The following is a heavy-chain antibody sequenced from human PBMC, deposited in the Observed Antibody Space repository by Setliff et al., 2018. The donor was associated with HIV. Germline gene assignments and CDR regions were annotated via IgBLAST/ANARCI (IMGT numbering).Heavy chain of an antibody. D-gene: IGHD6-19*01. Sequence: SVKVSCKASGGTFSSYAISWVRQAPGQGLEWMGGIIPIFGTANYAQKFQGRVTITTDESTSTAYMELSSLRSEDTAVYYRASGGTGYSSGWLVYFAFDIWGQGTMVTVSS. J-gene: IGHJ3*02. V-gene: IGHV1-69*05. CDR2: IIPIFGTA. CDR1: GGTFSSYA. CDR3: ASGGTGYSSGWLVYFAFDI.